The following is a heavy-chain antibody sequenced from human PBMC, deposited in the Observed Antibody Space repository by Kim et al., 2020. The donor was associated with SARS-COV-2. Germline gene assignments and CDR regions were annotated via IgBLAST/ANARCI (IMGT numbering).Heavy chain of an antibody. Sequence: SETLSLTCAVSGGSISSSNWWSWVRQPPGKGLEWIGEIYHSGSTNYNPSLKSRVTISVDKSKNQFSLKLSSVTAADTAVYYCARFYYGSGSYYRGEEYWGQGTLVTVSS. V-gene: IGHV4-4*02. J-gene: IGHJ4*02. CDR3: ARFYYGSGSYYRGEEY. CDR2: IYHSGST. D-gene: IGHD3-10*01. CDR1: GGSISSSNW.